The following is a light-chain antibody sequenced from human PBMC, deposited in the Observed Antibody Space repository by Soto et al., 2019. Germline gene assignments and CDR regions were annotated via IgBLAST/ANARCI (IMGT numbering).Light chain of an antibody. V-gene: IGLV2-14*01. Sequence: QSVLTQPASVSGSPGQSITISCTVTSSDVGGDNYVSWYQQHPGKAPKLIIYEVSYRPSGVSNRFSGSKSDNTASLTISGLQAEDEADYYCSSDRSTNSWVFGGGTKVTVL. CDR3: SSDRSTNSWV. CDR1: SSDVGGDNY. CDR2: EVS. J-gene: IGLJ3*02.